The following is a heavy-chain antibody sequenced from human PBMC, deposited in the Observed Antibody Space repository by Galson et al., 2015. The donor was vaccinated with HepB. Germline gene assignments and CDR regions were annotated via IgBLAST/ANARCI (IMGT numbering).Heavy chain of an antibody. V-gene: IGHV6-1*01. CDR2: TYYRSKWYN. CDR3: SGLSGSYDAFDI. CDR1: GDSVSSNSAA. D-gene: IGHD1-26*01. J-gene: IGHJ3*02. Sequence: CAISGDSVSSNSAAWNWIRQSPSRGLEWLGGTYYRSKWYNDYAVSVKSRITINPDTSKNQFSLQLNSVTPEDTAMYYCSGLSGSYDAFDIWGQGTMVTVSS.